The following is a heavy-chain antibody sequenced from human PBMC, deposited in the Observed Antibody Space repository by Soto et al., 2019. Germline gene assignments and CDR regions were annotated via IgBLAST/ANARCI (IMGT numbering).Heavy chain of an antibody. CDR1: GGTFSSYA. CDR2: IIPIFGTA. CDR3: ARPPLETFIISTTKNASSYTGMDA. V-gene: IGHV1-69*13. Sequence: GASVKVSCKASGGTFSSYAISWVRQAPGQGLEWMGGIIPIFGTANYAQKFQGRVTITADESTSTAYMELSSLRSEDTAVYYCARPPLETFIISTTKNASSYTGMDAWGQGTTLTVSS. D-gene: IGHD2-2*01. J-gene: IGHJ6*02.